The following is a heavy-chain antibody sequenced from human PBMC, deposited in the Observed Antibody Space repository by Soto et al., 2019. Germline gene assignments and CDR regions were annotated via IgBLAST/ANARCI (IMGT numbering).Heavy chain of an antibody. CDR1: GYTFTTYE. CDR3: ARVGGQLVGDHGMDV. CDR2: MSPSSGNT. Sequence: QVQLVQSGAEVKKPGASVKVSCKASGYTFTTYEINWVRQVPGQGLEWMGWMSPSSGNTGYVDQFRGRVTMTSNTTMTTAYMELSSLRSEDTAVYYCARVGGQLVGDHGMDVWGQGTTVTVSS. J-gene: IGHJ6*02. D-gene: IGHD3-10*01. V-gene: IGHV1-8*01.